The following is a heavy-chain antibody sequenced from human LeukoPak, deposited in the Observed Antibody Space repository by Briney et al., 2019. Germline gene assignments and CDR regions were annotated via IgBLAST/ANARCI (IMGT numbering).Heavy chain of an antibody. V-gene: IGHV3-9*01. Sequence: GGSLRLSCAASGFTFDDYAMHWVRQAPGKGLEWVSGISWNSGSIGYADSVKGRFTISRDNAKNSLYLQMNNLRAEDTALYYCAKGKGYDFWSGYYGMDVWDQGTTVTVSS. CDR3: AKGKGYDFWSGYYGMDV. D-gene: IGHD3-3*01. CDR2: ISWNSGSI. J-gene: IGHJ6*02. CDR1: GFTFDDYA.